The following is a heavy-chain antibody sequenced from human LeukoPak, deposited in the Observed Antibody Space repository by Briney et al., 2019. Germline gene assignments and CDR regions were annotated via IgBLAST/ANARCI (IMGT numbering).Heavy chain of an antibody. J-gene: IGHJ3*02. CDR2: LSKSGNT. Sequence: SETLSLTCTVSGGSISSYYWSWIRLPPGKGLEWIGYLSKSGNTNYSPSLKSRVTIFGDASKNQFFLKLSSVTAADTAVYYCARARYVNSFYAFDIWGQGTLVTVSS. D-gene: IGHD3-9*01. CDR3: ARARYVNSFYAFDI. CDR1: GGSISSYY. V-gene: IGHV4-59*01.